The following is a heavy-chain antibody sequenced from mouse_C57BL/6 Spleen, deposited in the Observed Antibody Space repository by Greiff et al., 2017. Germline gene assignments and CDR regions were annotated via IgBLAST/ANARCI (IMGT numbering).Heavy chain of an antibody. D-gene: IGHD2-3*01. V-gene: IGHV1-18*01. CDR2: INPNNGGT. Sequence: EVQLQQSGPELVKPGASVKIPCKASGYTFTDYNMDWVKQSHGKSLEWIGDINPNNGGTIYNQKFKGKATLTVDKSSSTAYMELRSLTSEDTAVYYCARLAGIYDGYYWFAYWGQGTLVTVSA. J-gene: IGHJ3*01. CDR1: GYTFTDYN. CDR3: ARLAGIYDGYYWFAY.